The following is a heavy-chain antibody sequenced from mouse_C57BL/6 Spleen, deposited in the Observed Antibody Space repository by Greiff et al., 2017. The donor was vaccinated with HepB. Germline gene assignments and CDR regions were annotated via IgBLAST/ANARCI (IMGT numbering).Heavy chain of an antibody. Sequence: VQLQQSGAELVKPGASVKLSCKASGYTFTSYWMHWVKQRPGRGLEWIGRIDPNSGGTKYNEKFKSKATLTVDKPSSTAYMQLSSPTSEDSAVYYWARALYDGYSYWYFDVWGTGTTVTVSS. D-gene: IGHD2-3*01. CDR3: ARALYDGYSYWYFDV. J-gene: IGHJ1*03. CDR2: IDPNSGGT. V-gene: IGHV1-72*01. CDR1: GYTFTSYW.